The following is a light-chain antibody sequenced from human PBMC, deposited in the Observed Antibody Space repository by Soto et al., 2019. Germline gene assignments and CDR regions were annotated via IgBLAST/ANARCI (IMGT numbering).Light chain of an antibody. V-gene: IGKV3-20*01. J-gene: IGKJ2*01. Sequence: EVVLTQSPGTLSLSPGERVTLSCRASQSVASSYLAWYQQKPGRAPRLLFYSASSRATGIPDRFSGSGSGTDFTLTISRLEPEDFGVYYCQQYGFSPMYTFGQGTKLEI. CDR2: SAS. CDR1: QSVASSY. CDR3: QQYGFSPMYT.